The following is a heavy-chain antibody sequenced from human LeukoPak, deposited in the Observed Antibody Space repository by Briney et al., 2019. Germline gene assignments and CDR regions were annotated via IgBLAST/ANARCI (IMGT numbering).Heavy chain of an antibody. J-gene: IGHJ3*02. CDR2: IYYSGST. D-gene: IGHD3-22*01. CDR1: GYSISSGYY. CDR3: ARARNYYDSSDYYYEGDAFDI. Sequence: PSETLSLTCTVSGYSISSGYYWGWIRQPPGRELEWIASIYYSGSTHYNPSLKSRVTISVDTSKNQFSLKLSSVTAADTAVYFCARARNYYDSSDYYYEGDAFDIWGQGTMVTVSS. V-gene: IGHV4-38-2*02.